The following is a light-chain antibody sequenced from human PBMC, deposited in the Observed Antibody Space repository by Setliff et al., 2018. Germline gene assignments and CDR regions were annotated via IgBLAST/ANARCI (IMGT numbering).Light chain of an antibody. CDR1: SSDVGGYDY. V-gene: IGLV2-8*01. CDR2: EVT. CDR3: QSYDNSLRYV. J-gene: IGLJ1*01. Sequence: QSALPQPPSASGSPGQSVTISCTGTSSDVGGYDYVSWYQQHPGKAPKLILYEVTKRPSGVPDRFSGSKSGNTASLTVSGLQAEDEADYYCQSYDNSLRYVFGTGTKVTVL.